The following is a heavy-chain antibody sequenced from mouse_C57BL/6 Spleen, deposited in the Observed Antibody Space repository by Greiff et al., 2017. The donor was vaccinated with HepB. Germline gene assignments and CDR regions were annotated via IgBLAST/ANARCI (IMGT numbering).Heavy chain of an antibody. Sequence: VQRVESGAELARPGASVKLSCKASGYTFTSYGISWVKQRTGQGLEWIGEIYPRSGNTYYNEKFQGKTTLTADKSSSTAYSELRSRTSEDSAVYFCARRTAQYSFDYWGQGTTLTVSS. J-gene: IGHJ2*01. V-gene: IGHV1-81*01. CDR3: ARRTAQYSFDY. D-gene: IGHD3-2*02. CDR1: GYTFTSYG. CDR2: IYPRSGNT.